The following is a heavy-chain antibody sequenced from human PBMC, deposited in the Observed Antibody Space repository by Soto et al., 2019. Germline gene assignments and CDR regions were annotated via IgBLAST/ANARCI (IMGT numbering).Heavy chain of an antibody. CDR3: TSWSAAGLDY. V-gene: IGHV4-39*01. Sequence: SETLSLSCTFSGGSISSSSYYWGWIRQPPGKGLEWIGSIYYSGSAYYNPSLKSRVTISVDTSKNQFSLKLSSVTAADTAVYYSTSWSAAGLDYWGQGTLVTVSS. J-gene: IGHJ4*02. CDR1: GGSISSSSYY. CDR2: IYYSGSA. D-gene: IGHD6-13*01.